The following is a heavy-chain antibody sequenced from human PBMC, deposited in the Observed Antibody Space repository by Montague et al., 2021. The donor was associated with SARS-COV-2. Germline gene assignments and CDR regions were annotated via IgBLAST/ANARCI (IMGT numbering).Heavy chain of an antibody. CDR3: ARAVSVRRAVNWFDP. V-gene: IGHV4-59*11. J-gene: IGHJ5*02. CDR2: IYYSGGI. CDR1: GGSMSDHY. D-gene: IGHD3-10*01. Sequence: SETLSLTCTVSGGSMSDHYWAWIRQPPGKGLEWLANIYYSGGINSNASLKSRVSMSVDTYKNQFSLKLTSVTAADTAVYYCARAVSVRRAVNWFDPWGQGTLVTVSS.